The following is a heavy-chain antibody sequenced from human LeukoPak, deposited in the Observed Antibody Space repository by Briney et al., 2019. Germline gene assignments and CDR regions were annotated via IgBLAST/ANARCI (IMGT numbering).Heavy chain of an antibody. J-gene: IGHJ5*02. V-gene: IGHV1-46*01. D-gene: IGHD3-3*01. CDR1: GYTFTSYY. Sequence: GASVKVSCKASGYTFTSYYMHWVRQAPGQGLEWMGIINPSGGSTSYAQKFQGRVTMTRDTSTSTVYMELSSLRSEDTAVYYCARGVRDFWSGYLGNNWFDPWGQGTLVTVSS. CDR3: ARGVRDFWSGYLGNNWFDP. CDR2: INPSGGST.